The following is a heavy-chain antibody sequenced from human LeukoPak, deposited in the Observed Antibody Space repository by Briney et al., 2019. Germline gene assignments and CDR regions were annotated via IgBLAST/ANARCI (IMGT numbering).Heavy chain of an antibody. J-gene: IGHJ6*02. CDR2: ISGSGGST. Sequence: GSXXLXXAASGFXXSSYAMSWVRQAPGKGLEWVSAISGSGGSTYYADSVKGRFTISRDNSKNTLYLQMNSLRAEDTAVYYCARDPLGMDVWGQGTTVTVSS. CDR1: GFXXSSYA. V-gene: IGHV3-23*01. CDR3: ARDPLGMDV.